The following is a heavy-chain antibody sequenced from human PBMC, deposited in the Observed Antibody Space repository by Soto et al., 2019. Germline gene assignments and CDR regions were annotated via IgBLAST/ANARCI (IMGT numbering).Heavy chain of an antibody. V-gene: IGHV1-2*04. CDR1: GYTFTDYY. Sequence: ASVKVSCKASGYTFTDYYIHWVRLRQAPGQGLEWMGWINPNSGGTHYAQKFQDWVTMTRDTSISTAYLELSSLRSDDTAVYYCARPSTYYYYGRAVWGQGNTVTVSS. CDR2: INPNSGGT. J-gene: IGHJ6*02. D-gene: IGHD2-2*01. CDR3: ARPSTYYYYGRAV.